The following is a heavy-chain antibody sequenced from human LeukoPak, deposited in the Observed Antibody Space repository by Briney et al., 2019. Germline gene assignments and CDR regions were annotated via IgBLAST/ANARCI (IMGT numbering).Heavy chain of an antibody. V-gene: IGHV4-61*10. Sequence: PSETLSLTCTVSGGSISSGSYYWSWIRQPAGKGLEWIGYIYYSGSTNYNPSLKSRVTISVDTSKNQFSLKLSSVTAADTAVYYCARAMSIAARLQTIFDYWGQGTLVTVSS. CDR3: ARAMSIAARLQTIFDY. CDR2: IYYSGST. J-gene: IGHJ4*02. CDR1: GGSISSGSYY. D-gene: IGHD6-6*01.